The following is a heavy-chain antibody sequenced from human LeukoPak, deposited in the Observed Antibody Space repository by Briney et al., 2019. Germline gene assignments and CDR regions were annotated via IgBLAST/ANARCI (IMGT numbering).Heavy chain of an antibody. CDR3: ARGLGGSYYFDH. Sequence: SSETLTLTCAVYGGSFSGYYWTWIRQPPGKGLDWIGEIIHSGGTNYNPSLKSGVTISVDTSKNQFSLNLNSINAADTAVYYCARGLGGSYYFDHWGQGTLVTVSS. V-gene: IGHV4-34*01. CDR1: GGSFSGYY. D-gene: IGHD1-26*01. CDR2: IIHSGGT. J-gene: IGHJ4*02.